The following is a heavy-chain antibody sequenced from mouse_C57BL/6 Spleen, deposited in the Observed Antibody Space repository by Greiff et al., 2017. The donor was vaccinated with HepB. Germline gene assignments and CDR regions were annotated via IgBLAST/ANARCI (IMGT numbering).Heavy chain of an antibody. CDR2: IDPSDSYT. J-gene: IGHJ4*01. CDR1: GYTFTSYW. Sequence: QVQLQQPGAELVMPGASVKLSCKASGYTFTSYWMHWVKQRPGQGLEWIGEIDPSDSYTNYNQKFKGKSTLTVDKSSSTAYMQLSSLTSEDSAVYYCARRAGTDAMDDWGQGTSVTVSS. D-gene: IGHD3-3*01. CDR3: ARRAGTDAMDD. V-gene: IGHV1-69*01.